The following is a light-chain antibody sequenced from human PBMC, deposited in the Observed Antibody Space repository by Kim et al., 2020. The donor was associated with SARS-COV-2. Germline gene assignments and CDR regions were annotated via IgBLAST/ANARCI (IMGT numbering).Light chain of an antibody. CDR1: ESMSDR. CDR3: QQYSNYWT. J-gene: IGKJ1*01. Sequence: GDTVTITCRASESMSDRLAWYQQKPGKAPKLLIYTASTLESGVPSRFSGSASGTEFTLTITSLQPDDFATYYCQQYSNYWTFGQGTKVDIK. CDR2: TAS. V-gene: IGKV1-5*03.